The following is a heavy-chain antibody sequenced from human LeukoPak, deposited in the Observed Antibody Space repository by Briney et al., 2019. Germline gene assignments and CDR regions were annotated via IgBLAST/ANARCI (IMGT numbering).Heavy chain of an antibody. J-gene: IGHJ4*02. CDR1: GGSFSGYY. CDR2: INHSGST. D-gene: IGHD4-17*01. CDR3: ARDHYGDPIDY. V-gene: IGHV4-34*01. Sequence: PSETLSLTCAVYGGSFSGYYWSWIRQPPGKGLEWIGEINHSGSTNYNPSLKNRVTISVDTSKNQFSLKLSSVTAADTAVYYCARDHYGDPIDYWGQGTLVTVSS.